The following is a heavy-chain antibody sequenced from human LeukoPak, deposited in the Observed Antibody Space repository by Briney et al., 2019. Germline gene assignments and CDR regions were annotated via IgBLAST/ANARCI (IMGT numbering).Heavy chain of an antibody. CDR3: ASHYQPPPYYDFWSGYSEPGWFDP. CDR2: IYYSGST. D-gene: IGHD3-3*01. CDR1: GGSISSYY. V-gene: IGHV4-59*08. J-gene: IGHJ5*02. Sequence: SETLSLTCTVSGGSISSYYWSWIRQPPGKGLEWIGYIYYSGSTNYNPSLKSRVTISVDTSKNQFSLKLSSVTAADTAVYYCASHYQPPPYYDFWSGYSEPGWFDPWGQGTLVTVSS.